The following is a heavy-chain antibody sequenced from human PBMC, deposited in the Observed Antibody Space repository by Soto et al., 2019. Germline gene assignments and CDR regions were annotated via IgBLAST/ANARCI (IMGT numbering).Heavy chain of an antibody. CDR3: ARDLASFITATFSN. D-gene: IGHD1-7*01. Sequence: PGWCLGLCCAASGFTFSSYSMNWVRQAPGKGLEWVSYISSSSSTIYYADSVKGRFTISRDNAKNSLYLRMNSLRDEDTAVYYCARDLASFITATFSNWGQGTLVTVSS. J-gene: IGHJ4*02. CDR1: GFTFSSYS. CDR2: ISSSSSTI. V-gene: IGHV3-48*02.